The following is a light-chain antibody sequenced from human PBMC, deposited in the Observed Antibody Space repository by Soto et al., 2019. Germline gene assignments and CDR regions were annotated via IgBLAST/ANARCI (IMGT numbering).Light chain of an antibody. V-gene: IGLV1-44*01. J-gene: IGLJ2*01. CDR3: AAWDDSLRGRV. CDR1: NSNIGSNT. Sequence: QSVLPQPPSASGTPGQRVTISCSGSNSNIGSNTVSWYQQLPGTAPKSLIYSDNQRPSGVPDRISGSRSGTSASLAISGLQSDDEAEYYCAAWDDSLRGRVFGGGTKLTVL. CDR2: SDN.